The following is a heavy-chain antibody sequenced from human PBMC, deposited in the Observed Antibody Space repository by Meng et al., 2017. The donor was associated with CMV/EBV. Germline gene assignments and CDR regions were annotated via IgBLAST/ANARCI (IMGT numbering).Heavy chain of an antibody. D-gene: IGHD2-15*01. Sequence: GESLRLSCAASGFTFSSYSMNWVRQAPGKGLEWVSSISSSSSYIYYADSVKGRFTISRDNAKNSLYLQMNSLRAEDTAVYYCARDSGRGYCSGGSCYNPDWGQGTTVTVSS. CDR1: GFTFSSYS. CDR2: ISSSSSYI. CDR3: ARDSGRGYCSGGSCYNPD. V-gene: IGHV3-21*01. J-gene: IGHJ6*02.